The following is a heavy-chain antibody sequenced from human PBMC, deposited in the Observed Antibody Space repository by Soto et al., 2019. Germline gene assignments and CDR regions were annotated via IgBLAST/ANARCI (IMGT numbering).Heavy chain of an antibody. CDR1: GFTFSSYA. D-gene: IGHD5-18*01. V-gene: IGHV3-64D*06. CDR2: INSNGGST. CDR3: VKILQYSYGLPH. J-gene: IGHJ4*02. Sequence: EVQLVESGGGLVQPGGSLRLSCSASGFTFSSYAMHWVRQAPGKGLEYVSAINSNGGSTYYADSVKGRFTISRDNSKNTLNLQMSSLRAEDTAVYYCVKILQYSYGLPHWGQGTLVTVSS.